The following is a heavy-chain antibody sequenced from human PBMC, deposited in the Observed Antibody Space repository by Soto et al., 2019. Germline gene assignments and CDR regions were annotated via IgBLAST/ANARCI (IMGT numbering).Heavy chain of an antibody. CDR1: GFTFSSYW. D-gene: IGHD1-20*01. V-gene: IGHV3-7*01. Sequence: EVQLVESGGGLVQPGGSLRLSCAASGFTFSSYWMTWVRQAPGKGLEWVANIRQGGSDKSYVDSVKGRFTISRDNAKNSLFLQMSSLRAEDTAVYYCARDITWGAFDIWGQGTMVTVSS. CDR3: ARDITWGAFDI. CDR2: IRQGGSDK. J-gene: IGHJ3*02.